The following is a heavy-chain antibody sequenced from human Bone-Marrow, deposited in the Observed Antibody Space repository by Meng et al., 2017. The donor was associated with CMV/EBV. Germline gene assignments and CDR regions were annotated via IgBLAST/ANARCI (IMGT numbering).Heavy chain of an antibody. D-gene: IGHD2-2*01. V-gene: IGHV1-2*02. CDR1: GYTFTGYY. Sequence: ASVKVSCKASGYTFTGYYMHWVRQAPGQGLEWMGWINPNSGGTNYAQKFQGRVTMTRDTSISTAYMELSRLRSDDTAVYYCARGAADIVVVPAYYYGMDVCGQGTTVTVSS. CDR3: ARGAADIVVVPAYYYGMDV. CDR2: INPNSGGT. J-gene: IGHJ6*02.